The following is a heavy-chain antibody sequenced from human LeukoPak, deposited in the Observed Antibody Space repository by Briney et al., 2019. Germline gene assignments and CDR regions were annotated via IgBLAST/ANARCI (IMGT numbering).Heavy chain of an antibody. J-gene: IGHJ1*01. CDR3: AREGGGGNFRH. Sequence: ASVKVSCKASGYTFTSYYMHWVRPAPGQGLEWMGIINPSGGSTSYAQKFQGRVSIIADTSASTAYMELTSLTSEDTALYFCAREGGGGNFRHWGQSTLVTVSS. D-gene: IGHD3-16*01. CDR1: GYTFTSYY. V-gene: IGHV1-46*01. CDR2: INPSGGST.